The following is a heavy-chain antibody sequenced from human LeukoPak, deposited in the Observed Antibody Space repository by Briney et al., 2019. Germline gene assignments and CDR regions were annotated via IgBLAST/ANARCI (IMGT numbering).Heavy chain of an antibody. Sequence: GESLKISCKTSGDSFNSYWIGWVRQMPGKGLEWMGIIFPSDSDTRYSPSFQGQVTISADRSITTAYLQWSSLRASDTATYYCARRLKISQGGTTDYWGQGTLVTVSS. J-gene: IGHJ4*02. D-gene: IGHD1-1*01. CDR3: ARRLKISQGGTTDY. CDR2: IFPSDSDT. V-gene: IGHV5-51*01. CDR1: GDSFNSYW.